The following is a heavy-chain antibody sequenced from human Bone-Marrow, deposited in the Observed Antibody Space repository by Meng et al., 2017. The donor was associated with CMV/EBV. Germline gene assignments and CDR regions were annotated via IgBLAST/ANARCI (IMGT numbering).Heavy chain of an antibody. CDR3: AREYCSSTSCYSWYFDY. CDR2: ISSSSSYI. V-gene: IGHV3-21*01. J-gene: IGHJ4*02. CDR1: GFTFSSYS. D-gene: IGHD2-2*02. Sequence: GGSLRLSCAASGFTFSSYSMNWVRQAPGKGLEWVSSISSSSSYIYYADSVKGRFTISRDNAKNSLYLQMNSLRAEDTAVYYCAREYCSSTSCYSWYFDYWGQGTLVTGSS.